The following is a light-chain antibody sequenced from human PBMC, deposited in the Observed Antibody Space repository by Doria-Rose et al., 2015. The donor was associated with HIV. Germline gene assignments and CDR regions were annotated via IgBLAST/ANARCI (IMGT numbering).Light chain of an antibody. CDR2: DGS. CDR1: QSFSSTY. CDR3: HQYGTSWT. J-gene: IGKJ1*01. V-gene: IGKV3-20*01. Sequence: LTQSPGTLSLSPGERATLSCRASQSFSSTYLAWYQQKPGQAPSLPIYDGSTRATGIPDRFSASRSGTDFTLTINRLEPDDFALYYCHQYGTSWTFGQGTKVEI.